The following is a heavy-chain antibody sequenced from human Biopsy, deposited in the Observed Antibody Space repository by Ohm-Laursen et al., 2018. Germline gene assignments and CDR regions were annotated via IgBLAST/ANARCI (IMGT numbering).Heavy chain of an antibody. V-gene: IGHV3-53*01. D-gene: IGHD2-8*01. CDR2: IYTGGTT. J-gene: IGHJ4*02. CDR3: ARHHCTNGVCLGVYFEY. Sequence: SLRLSCSASGFTVSNKYMSWVRQAPGKGLEWVSVIYTGGTTHYADSVRGRFTISRDNSKNTLYLQMNSLRAEDTAVYYCARHHCTNGVCLGVYFEYWGQGTLVTVSS. CDR1: GFTVSNKY.